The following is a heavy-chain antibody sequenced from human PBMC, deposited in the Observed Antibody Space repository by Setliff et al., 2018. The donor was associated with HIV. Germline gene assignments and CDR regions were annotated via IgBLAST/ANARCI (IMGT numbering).Heavy chain of an antibody. CDR3: ARNFGLSPSGKYYYYYGMDI. Sequence: GASVKVSCKASGHTFTGHYLHWVRQAPGQGLEWLGWVNPNSGDAIYAQNFQGRVTMTRDTSINAAYMELRGLRSDDTAVYYCARNFGLSPSGKYYYYYGMDIWGQGTTVTVS. CDR2: VNPNSGDA. J-gene: IGHJ6*02. D-gene: IGHD3-10*01. CDR1: GHTFTGHY. V-gene: IGHV1-2*02.